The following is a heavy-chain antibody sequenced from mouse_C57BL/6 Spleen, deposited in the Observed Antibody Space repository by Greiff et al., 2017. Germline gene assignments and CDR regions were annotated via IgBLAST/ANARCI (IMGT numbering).Heavy chain of an antibody. V-gene: IGHV1-4*01. CDR2: INPSSGYT. D-gene: IGHD1-1*01. CDR3: ARWISHTVVATPYWYFDV. Sequence: QVQLQQSGAELARPGASVKMSCKASGYTFTSYTMHWVKQRPGQGLEWIGYINPSSGYTKYNQKFKDKATLTADKSSSTAYMQLSSLTSEDSAVYYCARWISHTVVATPYWYFDVWGTGTTVTVSS. J-gene: IGHJ1*03. CDR1: GYTFTSYT.